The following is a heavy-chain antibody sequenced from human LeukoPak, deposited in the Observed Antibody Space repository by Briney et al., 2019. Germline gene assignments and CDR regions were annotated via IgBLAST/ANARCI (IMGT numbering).Heavy chain of an antibody. CDR1: GFTFSSYD. CDR2: IGTAGDT. CDR3: AKDQRPRSTPLGNFYY. D-gene: IGHD1-1*01. J-gene: IGHJ4*02. V-gene: IGHV3-13*01. Sequence: GGSLRLSCAASGFTFSSYDMHWVRQATGKGLEWVSAIGTAGDTYYPGSMKGRFTISRDNSKNTLYLQMNSLRAEDTAVYYCAKDQRPRSTPLGNFYYWGQGTLVTVSS.